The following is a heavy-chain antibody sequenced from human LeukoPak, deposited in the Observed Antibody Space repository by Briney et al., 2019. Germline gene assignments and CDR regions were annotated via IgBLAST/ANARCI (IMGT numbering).Heavy chain of an antibody. Sequence: TGGSLRLSCSASGFTFTNYGMSWVRQAPGKGLEWVAGLSGNGDGQFYADSVEGRFTISRDISNNIWYLQMNSPRAEDTAVYYCAKGCQCPSGLSSWFDPRGQGTLVAVSS. V-gene: IGHV3-23*01. CDR3: AKGCQCPSGLSSWFDP. J-gene: IGHJ5*02. CDR2: LSGNGDGQ. CDR1: GFTFTNYG. D-gene: IGHD1-14*01.